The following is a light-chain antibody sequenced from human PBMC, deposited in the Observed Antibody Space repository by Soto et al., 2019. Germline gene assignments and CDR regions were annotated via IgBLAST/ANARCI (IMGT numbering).Light chain of an antibody. CDR1: SSNIGNNY. J-gene: IGLJ3*02. Sequence: QSVLTQPPSVSAAPGQKVTISCSGSSSNIGNNYVSWYQQLPGTAPKLLIYENNKRPSGIPDRFSGSKSGTSATLGITGLQTGDEADYYCGTSRVFGGGTKVTVL. CDR2: ENN. V-gene: IGLV1-51*02. CDR3: GTSRV.